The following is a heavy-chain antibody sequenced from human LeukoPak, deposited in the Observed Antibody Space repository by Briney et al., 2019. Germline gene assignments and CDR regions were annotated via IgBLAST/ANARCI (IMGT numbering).Heavy chain of an antibody. D-gene: IGHD6-13*01. CDR2: ISYDGSNK. Sequence: GGSLRLSCAASGFTFDDYAMHWVRQAPGKGLEWVAVISYDGSNKYYADSVKGRFTISRDNSKNTLYLQMNSLRAEDTAVYYCARDGQQLVRWRGGFDYWGQGTLVTVSS. V-gene: IGHV3-30-3*01. J-gene: IGHJ4*02. CDR3: ARDGQQLVRWRGGFDY. CDR1: GFTFDDYA.